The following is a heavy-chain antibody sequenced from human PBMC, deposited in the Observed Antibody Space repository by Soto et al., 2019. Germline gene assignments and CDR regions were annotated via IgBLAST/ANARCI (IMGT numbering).Heavy chain of an antibody. CDR2: ISAYNGNT. CDR3: ARDNQWLVQFDY. CDR1: GYTFTSYG. V-gene: IGHV1-18*01. D-gene: IGHD6-19*01. J-gene: IGHJ4*02. Sequence: GASVKVSCKASGYTFTSYGISWVRQAPGQGLEWMGWISAYNGNTNYAQKLQGRVTMTTDTSTSTAYVELRSLRSDDTAVYYCARDNQWLVQFDYWGQGTLVTVSS.